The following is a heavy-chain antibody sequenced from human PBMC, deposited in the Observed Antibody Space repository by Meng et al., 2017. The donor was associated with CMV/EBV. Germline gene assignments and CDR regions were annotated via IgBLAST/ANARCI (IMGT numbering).Heavy chain of an antibody. CDR2: IYSGGST. CDR3: ARITVGAIDY. J-gene: IGHJ4*02. D-gene: IGHD1-26*01. CDR1: GFPVSSNS. Sequence: LSCSASGFPVSSNSMSWVRQAPGEGLEWVSVIYSGGSTYYADSVKGRFTISRDNSKNTLYLQMNSLRAEDTAVCYCARITVGAIDYWGQGTLVTVSS. V-gene: IGHV3-53*01.